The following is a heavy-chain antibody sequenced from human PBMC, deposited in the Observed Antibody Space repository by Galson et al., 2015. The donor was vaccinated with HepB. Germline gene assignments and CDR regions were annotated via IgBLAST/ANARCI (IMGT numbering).Heavy chain of an antibody. D-gene: IGHD4/OR15-4a*01. Sequence: SLRLSCAASGFTFSSYGMHWVRQAPGKGLEWVAVISYDGSNKYYADSVKGRFTISRDNSKYTLYLQMNSLRAEDTAVYYCAKDPGGAGVYYYYYYMDVWGKGTTVTVSS. CDR3: AKDPGGAGVYYYYYYMDV. V-gene: IGHV3-30*18. CDR1: GFTFSSYG. J-gene: IGHJ6*03. CDR2: ISYDGSNK.